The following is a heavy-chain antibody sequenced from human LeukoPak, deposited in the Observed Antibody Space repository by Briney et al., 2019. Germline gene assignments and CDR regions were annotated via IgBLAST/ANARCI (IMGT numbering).Heavy chain of an antibody. J-gene: IGHJ4*02. CDR1: GFTFSSYA. D-gene: IGHD3-10*01. CDR2: ISYDGSNK. Sequence: GGSLRLSCAASGFTFSSYAMHWVRQAPGKGLEWVAVISYDGSNKYYADSVKGRFTISRDNSKNTLYLQMNSLRAEDTAVYYCARDDYYGSAIDYWGQGTLVTVSS. CDR3: ARDDYYGSAIDY. V-gene: IGHV3-30*04.